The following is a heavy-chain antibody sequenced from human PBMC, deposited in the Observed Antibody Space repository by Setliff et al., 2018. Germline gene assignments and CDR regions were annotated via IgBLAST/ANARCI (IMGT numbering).Heavy chain of an antibody. D-gene: IGHD3-10*01. V-gene: IGHV3-30*02. Sequence: PGASLKISCAASGFTLNTYGISWVRQAPGKGLEWVTFIRSDGNKKYFGDSVKGRFSTSRDNSKNTVYLQMNSLKIEDTAVYFCAKEQEITLVPGIIPDAFDLWGQGTMVTVSS. CDR3: AKEQEITLVPGIIPDAFDL. J-gene: IGHJ3*01. CDR1: GFTLNTYG. CDR2: IRSDGNKK.